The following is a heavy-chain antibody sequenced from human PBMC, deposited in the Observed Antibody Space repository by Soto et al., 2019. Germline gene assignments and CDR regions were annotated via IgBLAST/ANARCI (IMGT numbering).Heavy chain of an antibody. CDR3: ARAASSWDFDY. J-gene: IGHJ4*02. CDR2: IGTTGDT. CDR1: GFTFSNYD. Sequence: PGGSLRLSCAASGFTFSNYDMHWVRQPTGKGLEWVSGIGTTGDTYYPGSVKGRFTISRENAKNSLYLQMSSLRAEDTAVYYCARAASSWDFDYWGQGTLVTVSS. D-gene: IGHD6-13*01. V-gene: IGHV3-13*01.